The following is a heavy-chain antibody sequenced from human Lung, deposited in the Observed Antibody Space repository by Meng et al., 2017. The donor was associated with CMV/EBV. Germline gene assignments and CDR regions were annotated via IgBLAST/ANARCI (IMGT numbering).Heavy chain of an antibody. CDR1: GGSFSGYY. Sequence: SETLSLTXAVYGGSFSGYYWSWIRQPPGKGLEWIGEINHSGSTNYNPSLKIRVTISVDTSKNQFSLKLSSVTAADTAVYYCARVIGYGGSGRVDYWGQGTLVTVSS. CDR2: INHSGST. J-gene: IGHJ4*02. D-gene: IGHD1-26*01. V-gene: IGHV4-34*01. CDR3: ARVIGYGGSGRVDY.